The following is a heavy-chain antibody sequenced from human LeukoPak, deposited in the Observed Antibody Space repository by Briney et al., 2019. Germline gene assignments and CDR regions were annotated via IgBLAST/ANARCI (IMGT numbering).Heavy chain of an antibody. CDR2: IKQDGSEK. J-gene: IGHJ4*02. Sequence: PGGSLRLSCTASGFTFSNYWMTWVRQAPGKGPEWVANIKQDGSEKYSLDSLKGRFTISRDNAKNSLYLQMNSLRAEDTAVYYCARDATEDGPSYSSSFGLPDWGQGTLVTVSS. CDR1: GFTFSNYW. D-gene: IGHD6-13*01. V-gene: IGHV3-7*01. CDR3: ARDATEDGPSYSSSFGLPD.